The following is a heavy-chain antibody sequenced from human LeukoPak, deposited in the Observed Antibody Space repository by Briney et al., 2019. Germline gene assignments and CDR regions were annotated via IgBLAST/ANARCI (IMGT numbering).Heavy chain of an antibody. CDR2: ISGSGGST. V-gene: IGHV3-23*01. CDR1: GFTFSSYA. J-gene: IGHJ3*02. CDR3: AKEDYKQLAPGGGAFDI. Sequence: PGGSLRLSCAASGFTFSSYAMSWVRQAPGKGLEWVSAISGSGGSTYYADSVKGRFTISRDNSKNTLYLQMNSLRAEDTAVYYCAKEDYKQLAPGGGAFDIWGQGTMVTVSS. D-gene: IGHD6-6*01.